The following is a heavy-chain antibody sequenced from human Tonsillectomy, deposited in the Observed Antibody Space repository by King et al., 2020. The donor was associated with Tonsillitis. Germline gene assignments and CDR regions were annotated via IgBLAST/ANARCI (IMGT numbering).Heavy chain of an antibody. J-gene: IGHJ6*02. CDR3: ATSAIFGPYLGMDV. D-gene: IGHD3-3*01. CDR1: GYTLTELS. V-gene: IGHV1-24*01. CDR2: FDPEEGER. Sequence: QLVQSGAEMKKPGASVKVSCKVPGYTLTELSMHWVRQAPGKGLEWMGGFDPEEGERIYAQKFQGRVTMTEDTSTDTAYMGLSSLRSEDTAVYYCATSAIFGPYLGMDVWGQGTTVTVSS.